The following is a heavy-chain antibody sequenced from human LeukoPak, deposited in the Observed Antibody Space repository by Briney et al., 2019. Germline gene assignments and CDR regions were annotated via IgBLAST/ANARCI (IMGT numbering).Heavy chain of an antibody. CDR2: INSDGSST. CDR3: SRDLGPVGGSGIPGDY. D-gene: IGHD3-10*01. CDR1: GFTFSSYW. J-gene: IGHJ4*02. V-gene: IGHV3-74*01. Sequence: QPGGSLRLSCAASGFTFSSYWMHWVRQAPGKGLVWVSRINSDGSSTGYADSVKGRFTISRDNAKNALYLQMNSLRAEDTAVCFCSRDLGPVGGSGIPGDYWGQGTLVTVSS.